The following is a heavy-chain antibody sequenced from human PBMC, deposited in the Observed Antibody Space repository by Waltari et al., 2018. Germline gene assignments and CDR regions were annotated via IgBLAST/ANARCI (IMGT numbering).Heavy chain of an antibody. V-gene: IGHV4-4*07. CDR2: IYTSGST. J-gene: IGHJ4*02. CDR3: ARDDFWSGYYHFDY. D-gene: IGHD3-3*01. CDR1: GGPISSYY. Sequence: QVQLQESGPGLVKPSETLSLTCTVSGGPISSYYWSWIRQPAGKGLEWIGRIYTSGSTNYNPSLKSRVTMSVDTSKNQFSLKLSSVTAADTAVYYCARDDFWSGYYHFDYWGQGTLVTVSS.